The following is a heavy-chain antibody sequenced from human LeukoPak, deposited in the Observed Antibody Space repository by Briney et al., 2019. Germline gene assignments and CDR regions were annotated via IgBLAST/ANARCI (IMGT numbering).Heavy chain of an antibody. CDR2: ISYSGST. Sequence: PSETLSLTCTVSGGSITGSTYWGWIRQPPGKGLEWIGSISYSGSTYYNPSLKSRVTLSVDTSKNQFSLKLTSVTAADTAVYYCATRGSGWGQGTMVTVSS. CDR1: GGSITGSTY. CDR3: ATRGSG. D-gene: IGHD3-10*01. J-gene: IGHJ3*01. V-gene: IGHV4-39*01.